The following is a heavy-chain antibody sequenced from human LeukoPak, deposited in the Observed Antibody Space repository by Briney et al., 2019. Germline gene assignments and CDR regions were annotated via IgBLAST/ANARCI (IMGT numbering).Heavy chain of an antibody. D-gene: IGHD3-3*01. Sequence: PGASVKVSCKASGYTFTNYYMHWVRQAPGQGLEWMGIINPSSGSTSYAQKFQGRVTMTRDTSISTAYMELSRLRSDDTAVYYCARDQETPYDFWSGPLEGWFDPWGQGTLVTVSS. CDR2: INPSSGST. CDR3: ARDQETPYDFWSGPLEGWFDP. J-gene: IGHJ5*02. V-gene: IGHV1-46*01. CDR1: GYTFTNYY.